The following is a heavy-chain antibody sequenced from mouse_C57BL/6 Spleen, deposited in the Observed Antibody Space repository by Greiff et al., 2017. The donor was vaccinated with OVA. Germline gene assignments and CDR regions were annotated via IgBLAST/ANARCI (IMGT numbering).Heavy chain of an antibody. Sequence: QVQLQQPGAELVMPGASVKLSCKASGYTFTSYWMHWVKQRPGQGLEWIGEIDPSDSYTNYNQKFKGKSTLTVDNSSRTAYMQLSSLTSEDSAVYYCARKAAELNETNYAMDDRGQGTSVTVSS. V-gene: IGHV1-69*01. J-gene: IGHJ4*01. CDR3: ARKAAELNETNYAMDD. CDR1: GYTFTSYW. D-gene: IGHD1-1*01. CDR2: IDPSDSYT.